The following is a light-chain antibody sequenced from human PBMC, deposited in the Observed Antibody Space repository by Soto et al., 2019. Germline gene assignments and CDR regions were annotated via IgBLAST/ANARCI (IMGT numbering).Light chain of an antibody. J-gene: IGLJ1*01. Sequence: HSVLTQPASVPGCPGQSITISCTGTSSDLAIYNYVSWYQQQPGKAPTLMIYQVTNRPSGVSKRCSGSRSGNTASLTISALQAEDEADYCCSSYTYSSDYIFGTGTKVTVL. CDR1: SSDLAIYNY. V-gene: IGLV2-14*01. CDR3: SSYTYSSDYI. CDR2: QVT.